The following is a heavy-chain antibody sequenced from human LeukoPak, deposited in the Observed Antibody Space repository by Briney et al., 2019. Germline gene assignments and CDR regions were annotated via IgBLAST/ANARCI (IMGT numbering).Heavy chain of an antibody. CDR2: ISSSSSYI. V-gene: IGHV3-21*01. CDR1: GFTFSSYS. J-gene: IGHJ4*02. Sequence: GGSLRLSCAASGFTFSSYSMNWVRQAPGKGLEWVSSISSSSSYIYYADSVKGRFTISRDNAKNSLYLQMNSLRAEDTAVYYCARESDVSIAAAFDYWGQRTLVTVSS. CDR3: ARESDVSIAAAFDY. D-gene: IGHD6-13*01.